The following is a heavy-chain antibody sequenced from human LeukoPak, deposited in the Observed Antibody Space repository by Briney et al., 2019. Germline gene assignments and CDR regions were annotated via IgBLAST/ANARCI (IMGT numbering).Heavy chain of an antibody. J-gene: IGHJ6*03. Sequence: SETLSLTCAVSGYSISSGYYWGWIRQPPGKGLEWIGSIYHSGSTYYNPSLKSRVTISVDTSKNQFSLKLSPVTAADTAVYYCARHRDGYDYYYYMDVWGKGTTVTVSS. D-gene: IGHD5-24*01. V-gene: IGHV4-38-2*01. CDR1: GYSISSGYY. CDR3: ARHRDGYDYYYYMDV. CDR2: IYHSGST.